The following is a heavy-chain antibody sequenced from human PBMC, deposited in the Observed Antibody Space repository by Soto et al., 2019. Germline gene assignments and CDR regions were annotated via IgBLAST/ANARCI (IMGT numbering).Heavy chain of an antibody. CDR2: INTKFGAT. Sequence: QVQLVQSGAELKKPGSSVKVSCEASGGSFRKTAISWVRQAPGQGLEWMGGINTKFGATNYAPTFQGRITITADEATNTVYMALSSLTSEDTAFYYCARGASSGFEYWYFDLWGRGTLVSVSS. D-gene: IGHD5-12*01. J-gene: IGHJ2*01. CDR3: ARGASSGFEYWYFDL. CDR1: GGSFRKTA. V-gene: IGHV1-69*01.